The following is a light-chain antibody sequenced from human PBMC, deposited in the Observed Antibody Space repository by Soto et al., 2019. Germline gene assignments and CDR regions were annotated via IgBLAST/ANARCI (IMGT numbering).Light chain of an antibody. CDR2: AAS. CDR3: QQANSFPLT. V-gene: IGKV1-17*01. J-gene: IGKJ4*01. Sequence: IQMLQSPSSLSASVGGRVTITGGASQGIRNDLSWYQQKPGKAPKRLIYAASSLHSGVPSRFSGSASGTEFTLAISGLQPEDFAIYYCQQANSFPLTFGGGTKVDI. CDR1: QGIRND.